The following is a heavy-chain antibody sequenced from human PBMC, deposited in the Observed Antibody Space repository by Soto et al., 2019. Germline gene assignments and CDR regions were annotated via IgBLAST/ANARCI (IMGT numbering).Heavy chain of an antibody. CDR1: GGSISSGGYY. D-gene: IGHD2-15*01. V-gene: IGHV4-31*03. J-gene: IGHJ4*02. Sequence: QVQLQESGPGLVKPSQTLSLTCTVSGGSISSGGYYWSWIRQHPGKGLEWIGYIYYSGSTYYNPSLQSRLTRSVDTSKNQFSLKLSSVTAADTAVYYCARTSVVVVAAMKGALYYFDYWGQGTLVTVSS. CDR3: ARTSVVVVAAMKGALYYFDY. CDR2: IYYSGST.